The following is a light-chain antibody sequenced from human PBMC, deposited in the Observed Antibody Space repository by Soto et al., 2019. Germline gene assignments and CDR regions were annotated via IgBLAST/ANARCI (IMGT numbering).Light chain of an antibody. CDR1: SSDVGAYNY. CDR2: EFS. CDR3: SSYTSSNTLV. Sequence: QSALTQPASVSGSPGQSITISCTGTSSDVGAYNYVSWYQQHPCKAPKLMIFEFSDRPSGVSNRFSGSKSCNTASLTISGLPAEDEDDYYCSSYTSSNTLVFGGGTKLTVL. V-gene: IGLV2-14*01. J-gene: IGLJ2*01.